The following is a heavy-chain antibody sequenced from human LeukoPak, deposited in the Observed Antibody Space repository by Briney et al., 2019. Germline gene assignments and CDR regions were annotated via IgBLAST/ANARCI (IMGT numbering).Heavy chain of an antibody. J-gene: IGHJ6*02. D-gene: IGHD4-11*01. Sequence: GTLRLSCAASGFTFSSYWMHWVRQAQGKGLVWVPRINSDGSSTSYEDSVKGRFTISRDNAKNTLYLQMNSLRAEDTAVYYCARGTVTLTYYYGMDVWGQGTTVTVSS. CDR1: GFTFSSYW. CDR2: INSDGSST. V-gene: IGHV3-74*01. CDR3: ARGTVTLTYYYGMDV.